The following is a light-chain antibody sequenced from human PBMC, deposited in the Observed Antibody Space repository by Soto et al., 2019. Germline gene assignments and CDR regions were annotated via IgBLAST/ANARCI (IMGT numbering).Light chain of an antibody. CDR3: QQYGSSPPNT. CDR2: GAS. V-gene: IGKV3-20*01. CDR1: QSVSSSY. J-gene: IGKJ2*01. Sequence: EIVLTQSPDTLSLSPGERATLSCRASQSVSSSYLAWYQQKPGQAPRLLIYGASSRATGIPDRFSGSGSGTDFTLTSSRLEPEDFAVYYCQQYGSSPPNTFGQGTKLEIK.